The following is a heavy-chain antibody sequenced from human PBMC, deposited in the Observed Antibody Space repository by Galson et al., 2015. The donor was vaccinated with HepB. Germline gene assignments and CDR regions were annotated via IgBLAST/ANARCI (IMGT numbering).Heavy chain of an antibody. CDR1: GFTFDDYA. V-gene: IGHV3-9*01. CDR2: ISWNSGSI. D-gene: IGHD1-26*01. Sequence: LRLSCAASGFTFDDYAMHWVRQAPGKGLEWVSGISWNSGSIGYADSVKGRFTISRGNAKNSLYLQMNSLRAEDTALYYCAKDSMGASRGPFDYWGQGTLVTVSS. J-gene: IGHJ4*02. CDR3: AKDSMGASRGPFDY.